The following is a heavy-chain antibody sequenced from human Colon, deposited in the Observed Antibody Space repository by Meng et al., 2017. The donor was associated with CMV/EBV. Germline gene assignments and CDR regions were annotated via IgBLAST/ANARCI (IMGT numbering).Heavy chain of an antibody. CDR2: VNPNTGTT. J-gene: IGHJ4*02. Sequence: TATGYTFSRWNLHWLRKGPGRWLESNGTVNPNTGTTTNGQGFTGRFDFSLDTSVSPKYLQISSLKAEDTAIYYCASGSVAVGSKGYWGQGTLVTVSS. CDR1: GYTFSRWN. D-gene: IGHD2-15*01. CDR3: ASGSVAVGSKGY. V-gene: IGHV7-4-1*02.